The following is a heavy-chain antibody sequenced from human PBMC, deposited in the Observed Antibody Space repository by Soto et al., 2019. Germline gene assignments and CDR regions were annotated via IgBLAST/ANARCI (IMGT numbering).Heavy chain of an antibody. CDR3: ARDRKLIIPGNYYYYGMDV. Sequence: QLHLQESGPGQVKPSETLSLTCSVSGGSIRDYFWTWIRQPPGKGLEWIGYIASSGTINYNSSLKSPVTSSLDTYRNHLALKVTSVTAADTAIYFCARDRKLIIPGNYYYYGMDVWGQGTTVTVSS. CDR2: IASSGTI. J-gene: IGHJ6*02. CDR1: GGSIRDYF. D-gene: IGHD2-15*01. V-gene: IGHV4-59*01.